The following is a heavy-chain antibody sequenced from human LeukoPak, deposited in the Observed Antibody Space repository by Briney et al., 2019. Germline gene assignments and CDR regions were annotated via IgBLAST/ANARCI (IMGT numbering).Heavy chain of an antibody. CDR1: GGSISSSRYY. V-gene: IGHV4-39*01. CDR3: ARHLPGYSNTWPGP. D-gene: IGHD2-2*01. J-gene: IGHJ5*02. CDR2: ISYSGST. Sequence: PSETLSLTCTVSGGSISSSRYYWGWIRQPPGKGLDWIGSISYSGSTYYNSSLKSRLTISVDTSKNQFSLKLRSVTAADTAVYYCARHLPGYSNTWPGPWGQGTLVTVSS.